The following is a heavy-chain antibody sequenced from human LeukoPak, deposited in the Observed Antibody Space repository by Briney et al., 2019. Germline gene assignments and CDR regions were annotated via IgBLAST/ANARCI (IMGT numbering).Heavy chain of an antibody. CDR3: AKRYYYDSSGYCFDY. CDR2: INANAGST. V-gene: IGHV3-23*01. J-gene: IGHJ4*02. CDR1: GFAFNFYA. Sequence: GGSLRLSCAASGFAFNFYAMSWVRQAPGKGLEWISTINANAGSTYYADSVKGRFTISRDNSKNTLYLQMNSLRAEDTAVYFCAKRYYYDSSGYCFDYRGQGTLVTVSS. D-gene: IGHD3-22*01.